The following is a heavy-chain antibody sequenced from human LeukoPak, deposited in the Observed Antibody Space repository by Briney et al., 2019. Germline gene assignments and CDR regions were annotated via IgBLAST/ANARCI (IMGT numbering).Heavy chain of an antibody. D-gene: IGHD2-8*02. Sequence: PSETLSLTCTVSGGSISSSSYYWGWIRQPPGKGLEWIGSIYYSGSTYYNPCLKSRFTISVDTSKNQFSLKLSSVTAADTAVYYCARDRADSDTVFDYWGQGTLVTVSS. V-gene: IGHV4-39*02. J-gene: IGHJ4*02. CDR2: IYYSGST. CDR3: ARDRADSDTVFDY. CDR1: GGSISSSSYY.